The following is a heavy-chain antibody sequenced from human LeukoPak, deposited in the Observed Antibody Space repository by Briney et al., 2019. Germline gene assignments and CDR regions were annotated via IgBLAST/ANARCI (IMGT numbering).Heavy chain of an antibody. J-gene: IGHJ4*02. Sequence: ASVKVSCKASGYTFTGYYMHWVRQAPGQGLEWMGWINPNSGNTGYAQKFQGRVTMTRNTSISTAYMELSSLRSEDTAVYYCARGGDDSSGYYSWFASYWGQGTLVTVSS. V-gene: IGHV1-8*02. CDR2: INPNSGNT. CDR3: ARGGDDSSGYYSWFASY. CDR1: GYTFTGYY. D-gene: IGHD3-22*01.